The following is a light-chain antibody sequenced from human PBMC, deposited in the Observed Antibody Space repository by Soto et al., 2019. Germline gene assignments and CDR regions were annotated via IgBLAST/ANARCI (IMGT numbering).Light chain of an antibody. J-gene: IGKJ5*01. V-gene: IGKV3-15*01. CDR1: QSVSSN. CDR3: QQYGGSPIT. CDR2: GAS. Sequence: ERVMTQSPDTLSVSPGERATLSCRASQSVSSNLAWYQQKPGQPPRLLIYGASTRATGIPARFSGSGSGTEFNLTISSLQSEDFAVYYCQQYGGSPITFGLGTRLEIK.